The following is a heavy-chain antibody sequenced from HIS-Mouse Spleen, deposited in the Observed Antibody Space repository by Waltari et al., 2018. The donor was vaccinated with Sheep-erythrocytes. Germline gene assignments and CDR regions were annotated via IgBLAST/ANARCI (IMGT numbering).Heavy chain of an antibody. V-gene: IGHV1-8*01. D-gene: IGHD5-12*01. Sequence: QVQLVQSGAEVKKPGASVKVTCKASGYPFTSYDITRVRQATGQGLEWMGWMNPNSGNTGYAQKFQGRVTMTRNTSISTAYMELSSLRSEDTAVYYCARGHYSGYDFDYWGQGTLVTVSS. CDR2: MNPNSGNT. CDR3: ARGHYSGYDFDY. CDR1: GYPFTSYD. J-gene: IGHJ4*02.